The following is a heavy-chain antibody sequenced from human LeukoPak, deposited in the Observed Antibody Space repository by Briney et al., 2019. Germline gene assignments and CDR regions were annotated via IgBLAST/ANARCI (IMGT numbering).Heavy chain of an antibody. D-gene: IGHD6-19*01. CDR3: AKSREVAEYTYYFDY. J-gene: IGHJ4*02. Sequence: GGSLRLSCAASGFTFSSYGIHWVRQAPGKGLEWVSAISGSGGSTYYADSVKGRFTISRDNSKNTLYLQMNGLRAEDTAVYYCAKSREVAEYTYYFDYWGQGTLVTVSS. V-gene: IGHV3-23*01. CDR2: ISGSGGST. CDR1: GFTFSSYG.